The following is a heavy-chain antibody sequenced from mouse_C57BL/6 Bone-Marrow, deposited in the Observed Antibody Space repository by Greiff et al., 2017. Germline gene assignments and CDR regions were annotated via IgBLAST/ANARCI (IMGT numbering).Heavy chain of an antibody. Sequence: DVHLVESGGGLVKPGASLKLSCAASGFTFSDYGMHWVRQAPEKGLEWVGYINRGSSTIYYAHTVKGRFTITRDNATNTVFLQMTSLKSEDTALDYGARPYSGAWFAYWGQGTLVTVSA. J-gene: IGHJ3*01. CDR1: GFTFSDYG. CDR2: INRGSSTI. CDR3: ARPYSGAWFAY. D-gene: IGHD3-1*01. V-gene: IGHV5-17*01.